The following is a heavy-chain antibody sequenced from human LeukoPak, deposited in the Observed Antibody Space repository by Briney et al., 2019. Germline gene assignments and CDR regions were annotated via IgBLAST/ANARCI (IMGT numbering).Heavy chain of an antibody. CDR3: ARTPLRGATFFTSYPNWFDT. CDR1: GGSISSGSYY. Sequence: SETLSLTCTVSGGSISSGSYYWSWIRQPAGKGLEWIGRVYSSGSTDYNPCLKSRLSISVDTSKIQFSLRLNSVTVADTAVYYCARTPLRGATFFTSYPNWFDTWGQGTLVTVSS. V-gene: IGHV4-61*02. D-gene: IGHD3-10*01. J-gene: IGHJ5*02. CDR2: VYSSGST.